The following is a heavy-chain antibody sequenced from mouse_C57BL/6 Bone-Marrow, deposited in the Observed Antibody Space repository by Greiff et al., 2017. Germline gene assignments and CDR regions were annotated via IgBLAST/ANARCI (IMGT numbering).Heavy chain of an antibody. D-gene: IGHD1-1*01. V-gene: IGHV5-6*02. CDR2: ISSGGSYT. J-gene: IGHJ4*01. CDR1: GFTFSSYG. CDR3: ARHEYYGSSPYYAMDY. Sequence: EVKLVESGGDLVKPGGSLKLSCAASGFTFSSYGMSWVRQTPDKRLEWVATISSGGSYTYYPDSVKGRFTISRDNAKNTLYLQMSSLKSEDTAMYYCARHEYYGSSPYYAMDYWGQGTSVTVSS.